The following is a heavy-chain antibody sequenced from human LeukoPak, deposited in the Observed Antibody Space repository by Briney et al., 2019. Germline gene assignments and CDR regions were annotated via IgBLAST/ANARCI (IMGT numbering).Heavy chain of an antibody. V-gene: IGHV4-39*02. CDR2: VFYSGTA. CDR1: GDSISNMNYY. J-gene: IGHJ5*02. D-gene: IGHD3-3*01. CDR3: ARLSTGRDYDNWRGYSNYLDP. Sequence: NPSETLSLTCNVSGDSISNMNYYWGWVRPPPGKGLEWIGSVFYSGTAYYNPSLKSRVSISVDTSKNYFALRLNSVTAADTALYFCARLSTGRDYDNWRGYSNYLDPWGQGAPVTVSS.